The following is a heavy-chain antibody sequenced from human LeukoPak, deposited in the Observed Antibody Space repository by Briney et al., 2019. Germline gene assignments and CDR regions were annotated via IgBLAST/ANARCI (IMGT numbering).Heavy chain of an antibody. CDR3: ARDVWSGYYQYYYYYGMDV. Sequence: ASVKVSCKASGYTFTSYGINWVRQAPGQGLEWLGWISAYNGNTNYAQKLQGRVTMTTDTSTSTAYMELRSLRSDDTAVYYCARDVWSGYYQYYYYYGMDVWGQGTTVTVSS. CDR1: GYTFTSYG. D-gene: IGHD3-3*01. V-gene: IGHV1-18*01. J-gene: IGHJ6*02. CDR2: ISAYNGNT.